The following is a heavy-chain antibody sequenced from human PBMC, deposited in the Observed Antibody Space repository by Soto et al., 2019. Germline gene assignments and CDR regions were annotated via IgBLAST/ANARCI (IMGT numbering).Heavy chain of an antibody. D-gene: IGHD6-13*01. CDR2: ISYDGSNK. Sequence: PGGSLRLSCAASGFTFSSYGMHWVRRAPGKGLEWVAVISYDGSNKYYADSVKGRFTISRDNSKNTLYLQMNSLRAEDTAVYYCAKDRRIATDAFDIWGQGTMVTVSS. CDR1: GFTFSSYG. V-gene: IGHV3-30*18. CDR3: AKDRRIATDAFDI. J-gene: IGHJ3*02.